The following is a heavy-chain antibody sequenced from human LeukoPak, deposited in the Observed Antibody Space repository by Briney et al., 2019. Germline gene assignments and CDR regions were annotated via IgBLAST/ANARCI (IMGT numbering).Heavy chain of an antibody. CDR1: GGSFSGYY. D-gene: IGHD3-10*01. J-gene: IGHJ6*03. CDR3: ARDWGVGGRLGYMDV. Sequence: SETLSLTCAVYGGSFSGYYWSWIRQPPGKGLEWIGEINHSGSTNYNPSLKSRVTISVDTSKNQVSLKLSSVTAADTAVYFCARDWGVGGRLGYMDVWGKGTTVTVSS. CDR2: INHSGST. V-gene: IGHV4-34*01.